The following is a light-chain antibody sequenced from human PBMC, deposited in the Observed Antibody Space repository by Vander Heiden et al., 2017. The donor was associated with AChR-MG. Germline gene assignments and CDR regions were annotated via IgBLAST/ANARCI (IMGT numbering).Light chain of an antibody. J-gene: IGKJ1*01. Sequence: EIVLTQSPGTLSLSPGPRATRSCRASQRVRRTFFAWYHQKPAQAPRLLIYDSSTRATGIPDSFSGSGSGTDFTLTIIRLEPEDSAVYFCHLHSSSSWAYGQGTKVEIK. CDR3: HLHSSSSWA. V-gene: IGKV3-20*01. CDR2: DSS. CDR1: QRVRRTF.